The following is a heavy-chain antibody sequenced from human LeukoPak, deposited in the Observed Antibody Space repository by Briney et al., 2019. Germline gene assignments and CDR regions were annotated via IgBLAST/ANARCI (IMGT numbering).Heavy chain of an antibody. CDR3: ARQGGLAYCGGDCYSHAFDI. CDR1: GGSISSSSYY. CDR2: IYYSGST. D-gene: IGHD2-21*02. J-gene: IGHJ3*02. Sequence: PSETLSLTCTVSGGSISSSSYYWGWIRQPPGKGLEWMGSIYYSGSTYYNPSLKSRVTISVDTSKNQFSLKLSSVTAADTAVYYCARQGGLAYCGGDCYSHAFDIWVQGTMVTVSS. V-gene: IGHV4-39*01.